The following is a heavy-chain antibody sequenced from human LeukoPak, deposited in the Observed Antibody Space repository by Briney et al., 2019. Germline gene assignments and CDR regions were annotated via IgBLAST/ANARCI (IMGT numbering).Heavy chain of an antibody. CDR2: ISNNGGYT. V-gene: IGHV3-23*01. D-gene: IGHD2-15*01. Sequence: GGSVRLSCAASGFTFSSSAMSWVRQAPGKGLEWVSAISNNGGYTYYADSVQGRFTISRDNSKSTLCLQMNSLRAEDTAVYYCAKQLGYCSDGSCYFPYWGQGTLVTVSS. CDR1: GFTFSSSA. J-gene: IGHJ4*02. CDR3: AKQLGYCSDGSCYFPY.